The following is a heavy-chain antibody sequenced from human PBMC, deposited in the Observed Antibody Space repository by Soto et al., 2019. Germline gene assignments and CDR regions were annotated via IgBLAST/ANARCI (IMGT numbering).Heavy chain of an antibody. J-gene: IGHJ3*02. D-gene: IGHD6-13*01. Sequence: SETLSLTFTVSGGSISSSSYYWGLIRQPPXKXXEWIGSIHSSGSHYHNKSLKRRVTLYVHTSKNQFSLKLRSVTAADTAVYYCARHLLKEDSSSWYAGFAFDIWGQGTMVTVSS. CDR1: GGSISSSSYY. CDR2: IHSSGSH. CDR3: ARHLLKEDSSSWYAGFAFDI. V-gene: IGHV4-39*01.